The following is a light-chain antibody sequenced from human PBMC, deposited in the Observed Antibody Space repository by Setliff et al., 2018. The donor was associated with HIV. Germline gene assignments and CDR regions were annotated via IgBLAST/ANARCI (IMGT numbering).Light chain of an antibody. CDR2: DVN. CDR1: SSDVGGFIR. Sequence: QSALAQPPSVSGSLGQSVTISCTGTSSDVGGFIRVSWYQQPPRTAPKLMIYDVNIRPSGVPDRFSGSKSGNTASLTISRLQAEDEADYYCSSYTSTNTWVCGTGTKVTVL. V-gene: IGLV2-18*02. CDR3: SSYTSTNTWV. J-gene: IGLJ1*01.